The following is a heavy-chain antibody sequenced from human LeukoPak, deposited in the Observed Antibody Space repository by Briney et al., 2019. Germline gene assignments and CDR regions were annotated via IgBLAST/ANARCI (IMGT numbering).Heavy chain of an antibody. J-gene: IGHJ3*02. CDR2: INHSGST. D-gene: IGHD2-15*01. CDR1: GGSFSGYY. Sequence: SETLSLTCAVYGGSFSGYYWSWIRQPPGKGREWIGEINHSGSTNYNPSLKSRVTISVDTSKNQFSLKLSSVAAADTAVYYCASPGGVAATGAFDIWGQGTMVTVSS. V-gene: IGHV4-34*01. CDR3: ASPGGVAATGAFDI.